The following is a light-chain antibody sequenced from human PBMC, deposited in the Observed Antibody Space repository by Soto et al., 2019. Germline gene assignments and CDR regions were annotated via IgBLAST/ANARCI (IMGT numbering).Light chain of an antibody. CDR1: SSDVGAYNY. CDR3: SSYTSTTLGVV. J-gene: IGLJ3*02. V-gene: IGLV2-14*01. Sequence: QAVVTQPASVSGSPGQSITISCTGTSSDVGAYNYVSWYQQHPDKAPKVMIYEVSNRPSGVSHRFSGSKSGNTASLTISGLQAEDEADYYCSSYTSTTLGVVFGGGTKLTVL. CDR2: EVS.